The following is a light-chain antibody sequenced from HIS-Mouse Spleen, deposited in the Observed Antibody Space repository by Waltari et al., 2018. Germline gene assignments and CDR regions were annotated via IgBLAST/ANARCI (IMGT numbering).Light chain of an antibody. CDR3: QAWDSSTAV. V-gene: IGLV3-1*01. CDR1: KLGDKY. Sequence: SYELTQPPSVSVSPGQTASITCSGDKLGDKYACWSQQKPGQSPFLVIYQDSKRPSGIPERFAGSNSGNTATLTISGTQAMDEADYYCQAWDSSTAVFGGGTKLTVL. CDR2: QDS. J-gene: IGLJ2*01.